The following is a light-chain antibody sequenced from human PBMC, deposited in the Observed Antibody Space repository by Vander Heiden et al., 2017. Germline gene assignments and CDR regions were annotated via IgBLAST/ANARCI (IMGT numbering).Light chain of an antibody. CDR2: WAS. Sequence: DIVLAQSPDSLTLSLGERATINCKSSQSVLDRANNRNYLAWYQQKPGQPPKLLIYWASNREYGVPDRFSGSGSGTDFTLTISSLQAEDVALYYWQQDFSTLTFGGGTKVQIK. V-gene: IGKV4-1*01. J-gene: IGKJ4*01. CDR3: QQDFSTLT. CDR1: QSVLDRANNRNY.